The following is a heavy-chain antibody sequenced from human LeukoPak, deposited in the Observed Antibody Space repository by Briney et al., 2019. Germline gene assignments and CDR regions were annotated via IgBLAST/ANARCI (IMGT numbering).Heavy chain of an antibody. J-gene: IGHJ6*03. CDR2: IWYDGSNK. Sequence: PGGSLRLSCAASGFTFSSYGMHWVRQAPGKGLEWVAVIWYDGSNKYYADSVKVRFTISRDNSKNTLYLQMNSLRAEDTAVYYCARDWYSSSSPGYYYMDVWGKGTTVTVSS. V-gene: IGHV3-33*01. CDR1: GFTFSSYG. CDR3: ARDWYSSSSPGYYYMDV. D-gene: IGHD6-6*01.